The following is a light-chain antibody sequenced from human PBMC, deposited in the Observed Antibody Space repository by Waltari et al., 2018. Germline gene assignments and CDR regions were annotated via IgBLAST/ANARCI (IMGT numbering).Light chain of an antibody. CDR3: QQRRDWPLT. J-gene: IGKJ4*01. Sequence: DIVLTQSPAILSLSPGAWASLSCRASQSVTNYLAWYQQNPGQAPRLLIYDTSNRATGIPARFSGSAFGTDFTLTISSLEPEDFAVYYCQQRRDWPLTFGGGTKVEIK. V-gene: IGKV3-11*01. CDR2: DTS. CDR1: QSVTNY.